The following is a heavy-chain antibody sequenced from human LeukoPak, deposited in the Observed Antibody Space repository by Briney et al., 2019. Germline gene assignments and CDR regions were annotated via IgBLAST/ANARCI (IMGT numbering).Heavy chain of an antibody. CDR1: GYSFTGHY. V-gene: IGHV1-2*02. J-gene: IGHJ4*02. Sequence: VASVIVSCKASGYSFTGHYIYLLRQAPGQGLEWIGWVKPTSVVRHSAQKFEGKIMMTRDTSISEAYMELTRLPCDETAVFYCAREAKRVMSETYEVDFDYWGQGTLATVFS. D-gene: IGHD3-3*01. CDR3: AREAKRVMSETYEVDFDY. CDR2: VKPTSVVR.